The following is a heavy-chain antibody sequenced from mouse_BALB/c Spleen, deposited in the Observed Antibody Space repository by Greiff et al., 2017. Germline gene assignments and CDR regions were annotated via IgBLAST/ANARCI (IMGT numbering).Heavy chain of an antibody. J-gene: IGHJ3*01. CDR1: GFNIKDYY. V-gene: IGHV14-1*02. D-gene: IGHD1-2*01. CDR3: ARGGSYGPRFAY. CDR2: IDPENGNT. Sequence: EVQLHQSGAELVRPGALVKLSCKASGFNIKDYYMHWVKQRPEQGLEWIGWIDPENGNTIYDPKFQGKASITADTSSNTAYLQLSSLTSEHTAVYYCARGGSYGPRFAYWGQGTLVTVSA.